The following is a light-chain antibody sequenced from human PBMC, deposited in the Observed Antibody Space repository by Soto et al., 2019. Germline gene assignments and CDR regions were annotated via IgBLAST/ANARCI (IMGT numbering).Light chain of an antibody. CDR2: EVA. V-gene: IGLV2-14*01. CDR3: YSYAGSHNV. J-gene: IGLJ1*01. CDR1: SSDIGAYNF. Sequence: QSVLTQPASVSGSPGQSITISCTGTSSDIGAYNFVSWYQHHPGKAPKLLIYEVAYRPSGISNRFSGSKSANTASLTVSGLQAEDEADYYCYSYAGSHNVFGTGTKLTVL.